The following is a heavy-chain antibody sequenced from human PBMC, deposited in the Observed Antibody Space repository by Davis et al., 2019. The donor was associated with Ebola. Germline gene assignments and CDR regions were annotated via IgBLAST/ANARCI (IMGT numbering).Heavy chain of an antibody. CDR2: ISYDGSNK. D-gene: IGHD2-2*01. V-gene: IGHV3-30*14. CDR1: GFTFSSYA. J-gene: IGHJ6*02. CDR3: ARQLPYYSYGMDV. Sequence: PGGSLRLSCAASGFTFSSYAMHWVRQAPGKGLEWVAVISYDGSNKYYADSVKGRFTISRDNSKNTLYLQMNSLGAEDTAVYFCARQLPYYSYGMDVWGQGTTVTVSS.